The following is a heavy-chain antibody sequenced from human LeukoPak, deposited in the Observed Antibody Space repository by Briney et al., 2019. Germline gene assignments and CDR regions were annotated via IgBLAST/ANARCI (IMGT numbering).Heavy chain of an antibody. J-gene: IGHJ4*02. Sequence: PGGSLRLSCAASGFTFSSYAMSWVRQAPGKGLEWVSAISGSGGSTYYADSVKGRFTISRDNSKNTLYLQMNSLRAEDTAVYYCAKGYYDSSGYALQATFFDYWGQGTLVTVSS. CDR1: GFTFSSYA. V-gene: IGHV3-23*01. CDR3: AKGYYDSSGYALQATFFDY. D-gene: IGHD3-22*01. CDR2: ISGSGGST.